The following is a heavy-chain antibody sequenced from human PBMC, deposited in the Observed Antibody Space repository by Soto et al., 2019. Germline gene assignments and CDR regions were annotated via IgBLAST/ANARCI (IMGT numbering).Heavy chain of an antibody. D-gene: IGHD2-2*02. Sequence: GGSLRLSCAASGFTFSSYAMSWVRQAPGKGLEWVSAISGSGGSTYYADSVKGRFTISRDNSKNTLYLQMNSLRAEDTAVYYCAKDRIVVVPAAISWGYYFDYWGQGTLVTVSS. CDR1: GFTFSSYA. V-gene: IGHV3-23*01. J-gene: IGHJ4*02. CDR3: AKDRIVVVPAAISWGYYFDY. CDR2: ISGSGGST.